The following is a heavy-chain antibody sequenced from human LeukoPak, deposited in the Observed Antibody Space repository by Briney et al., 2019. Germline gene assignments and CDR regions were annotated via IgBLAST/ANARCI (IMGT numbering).Heavy chain of an antibody. CDR1: GFTFSSYG. Sequence: GGSLRLSCAASGFTFSSYGMHWVRQAPGKGLEWVAVISYDGSNKYYADSVKGRFTISRDNAKNSLYLQMNSLRAEDTAVYYCARELGGGMDVWGKGTTVTVSS. V-gene: IGHV3-30*03. CDR3: ARELGGGMDV. D-gene: IGHD2-15*01. J-gene: IGHJ6*04. CDR2: ISYDGSNK.